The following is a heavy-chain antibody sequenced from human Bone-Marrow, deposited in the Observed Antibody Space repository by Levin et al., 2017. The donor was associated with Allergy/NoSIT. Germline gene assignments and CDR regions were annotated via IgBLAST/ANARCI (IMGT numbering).Heavy chain of an antibody. D-gene: IGHD3-9*01. V-gene: IGHV3-30*18. CDR1: GFTFSDYA. CDR3: VKATRTGYPFDF. Sequence: GGSLRLSCAASGFTFSDYAMHWVRQAPGKGLEWVAVVSFDGDTKYYAGSVKGRFTISRDNAKNTLFLETNSLRPEDTALYFCVKATRTGYPFDFWGQGTLVSVSA. J-gene: IGHJ4*01. CDR2: VSFDGDTK.